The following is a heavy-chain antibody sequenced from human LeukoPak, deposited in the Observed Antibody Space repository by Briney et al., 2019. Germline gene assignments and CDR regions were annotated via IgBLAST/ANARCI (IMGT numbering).Heavy chain of an antibody. D-gene: IGHD3-3*01. J-gene: IGHJ4*02. CDR1: GFTVSSNY. Sequence: PGGSLRLSCAASGFTVSSNYMSWVRQAPGKGLEWVSVIYSGGSTYYADSVKGRFTISRDNSKNTLYLQMNSLRAEDTAVYYCARYHDFWSGQSCWGQGTLVTVSS. CDR2: IYSGGST. V-gene: IGHV3-66*01. CDR3: ARYHDFWSGQSC.